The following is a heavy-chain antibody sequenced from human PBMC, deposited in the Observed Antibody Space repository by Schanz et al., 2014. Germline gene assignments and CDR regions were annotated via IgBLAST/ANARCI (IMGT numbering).Heavy chain of an antibody. D-gene: IGHD3-3*01. J-gene: IGHJ2*01. CDR3: SRNRWSVGQNWYFAL. Sequence: VQLVESGGGLVKPGGFLRLSCAASGFSFSDYYMSWIRQAPGKGLEWISFINTGSNYINYADSVKGRFTISRDNTKNSLFLQLNSLRADDTAVYYCSRNRWSVGQNWYFALWGRGTLVTVSS. V-gene: IGHV3-11*05. CDR2: INTGSNYI. CDR1: GFSFSDYY.